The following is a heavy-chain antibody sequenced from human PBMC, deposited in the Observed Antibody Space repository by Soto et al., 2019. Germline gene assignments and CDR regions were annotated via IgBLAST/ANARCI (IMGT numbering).Heavy chain of an antibody. CDR1: GGSFSGYY. D-gene: IGHD2-2*01. V-gene: IGHV4-34*01. J-gene: IGHJ4*02. CDR3: ARGGIVVVPAAMRSWNY. CDR2: INHSGST. Sequence: QVQLQQWGAGLLKPSETLSLTCAVYGGSFSGYYWSWIRQPPGKGLEWIGEINHSGSTNYNPSLKCCVPVSVDTSKNQFSLKLSSVTAAATDVYYCARGGIVVVPAAMRSWNYWGQGTLVTVSS.